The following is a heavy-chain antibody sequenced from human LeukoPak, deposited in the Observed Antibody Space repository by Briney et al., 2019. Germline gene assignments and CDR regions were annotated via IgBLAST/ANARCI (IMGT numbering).Heavy chain of an antibody. CDR3: ARDLNWFDP. CDR1: GGSISSYY. CDR2: IYHSGTT. Sequence: SETLSLTCTVSGGSISSYYWSWIRQLPGKGLEWIGYIYHSGTTEFNPSLKSRVTISVDTSKNQFSLKLSSVTAADTAVYYCARDLNWFDPWGQGTLVTVSS. V-gene: IGHV4-59*12. J-gene: IGHJ5*02.